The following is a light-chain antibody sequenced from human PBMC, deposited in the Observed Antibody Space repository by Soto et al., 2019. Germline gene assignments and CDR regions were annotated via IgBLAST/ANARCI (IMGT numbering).Light chain of an antibody. CDR3: QQRRNWPLT. CDR1: QSVSSSY. V-gene: IGKV3D-20*02. CDR2: GAS. J-gene: IGKJ4*01. Sequence: EIVLTQSPGTLSLSPGERATLSCRASQSVSSSYLAWYQQKPGQAPRLLIYGASSRATGIPDRFSGSGSGTDFTLTVSSLEPEDFEVYYCQQRRNWPLTFGGGTKADI.